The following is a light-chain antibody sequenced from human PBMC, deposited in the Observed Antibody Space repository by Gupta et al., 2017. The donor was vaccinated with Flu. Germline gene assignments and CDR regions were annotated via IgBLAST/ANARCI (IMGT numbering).Light chain of an antibody. J-gene: IGLJ3*02. Sequence: RVTIYCSGRTPNIGNKSVAWYQQLPGIAPKLIIYDIRKRPSGIPDRFSGSKSGTSATLAINGLKTADEAEYFCEGWDNIISGWLFGGGTKLTVL. CDR3: EGWDNIISGWL. CDR1: TPNIGNKS. CDR2: DIR. V-gene: IGLV1-51*02.